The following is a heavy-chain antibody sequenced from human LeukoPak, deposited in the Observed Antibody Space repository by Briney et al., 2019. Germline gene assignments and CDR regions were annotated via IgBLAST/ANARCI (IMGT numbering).Heavy chain of an antibody. Sequence: GGSLRLSCAASGFTFYSYGMHWVRQAPGKGLEWVAVISHDGSNIHYGDSVKGRFTISRDNSKNTLYLQMNSLRAEDTAVYYCARDYYDSSGYFDYWGQGTLVTVSS. CDR1: GFTFYSYG. CDR2: ISHDGSNI. V-gene: IGHV3-30*03. J-gene: IGHJ4*02. CDR3: ARDYYDSSGYFDY. D-gene: IGHD3-22*01.